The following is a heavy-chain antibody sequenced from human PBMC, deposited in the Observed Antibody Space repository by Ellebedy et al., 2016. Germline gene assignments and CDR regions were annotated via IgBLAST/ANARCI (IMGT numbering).Heavy chain of an antibody. Sequence: GGSLRLSXAASGFTFSSYSMNWVRQAPGRGLEWVSFISSSNSYIYYADSVKGRFTISRDSAKNSQYLQMNSLRAEDTALYYCARGWCNSARCNGFDYWGQGTLVTVSS. D-gene: IGHD2/OR15-2a*01. J-gene: IGHJ4*02. CDR1: GFTFSSYS. V-gene: IGHV3-21*04. CDR3: ARGWCNSARCNGFDY. CDR2: ISSSNSYI.